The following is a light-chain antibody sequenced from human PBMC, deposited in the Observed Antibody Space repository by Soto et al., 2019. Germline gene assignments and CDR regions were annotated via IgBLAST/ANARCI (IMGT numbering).Light chain of an antibody. V-gene: IGLV2-23*02. Sequence: QSVLTQPASVSGSPGQSITISCTGTSSDVGSYNLVSWYQQHPGKAPKLMISDVSKRPSGISDRFSGSKSGSTAYLTNSGLQAGDEAEYYCCSYAGTSTHTVFGGGTQLTL. CDR3: CSYAGTSTHTV. CDR2: DVS. CDR1: SSDVGSYNL. J-gene: IGLJ7*01.